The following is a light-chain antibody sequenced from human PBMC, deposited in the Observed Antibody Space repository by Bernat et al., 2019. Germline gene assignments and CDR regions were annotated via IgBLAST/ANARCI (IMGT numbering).Light chain of an antibody. CDR3: AAWDDRLQGWV. J-gene: IGLJ3*02. V-gene: IGLV1-44*01. CDR2: TDN. Sequence: QSVLTQPPSASGTPGQRVTISCSGSGSSSGSKTVNWYQQVPGTAPTLLISTDNQRPSGVPDRFLGFTSGTSASLAISGLQFEDEADYYCAAWDDRLQGWVFGGGPQLTVL. CDR1: GSSSGSKT.